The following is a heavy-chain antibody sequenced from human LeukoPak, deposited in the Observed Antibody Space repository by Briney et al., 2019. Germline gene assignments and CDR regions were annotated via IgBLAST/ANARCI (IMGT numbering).Heavy chain of an antibody. V-gene: IGHV3-23*01. CDR2: ITGSGGST. D-gene: IGHD6-19*01. CDR3: ARRSGIAVAGAFDY. Sequence: GGTLRLSCAASGFTFNSYAMSWVRQAPGKGLEWVSGITGSGGSTYYADSVKGRFTISREDSKNTLYLQMNSLRAEDTAVYCCARRSGIAVAGAFDYWGQGTLVTVSS. J-gene: IGHJ4*02. CDR1: GFTFNSYA.